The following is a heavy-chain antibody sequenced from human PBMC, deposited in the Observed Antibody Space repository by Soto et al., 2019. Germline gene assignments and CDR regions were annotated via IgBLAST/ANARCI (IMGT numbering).Heavy chain of an antibody. CDR1: GFTFSSYS. J-gene: IGHJ4*02. Sequence: GGSLRLSCAASGFTFSSYSITWVRQAPGKGPEWVSVISGSGDITYYADSVKGRFTISRDNSKNTLYLEMNNLRADDTAVYYCARDDEDGSYCDLGYWGQGTLVTVSS. CDR2: ISGSGDIT. CDR3: ARDDEDGSYCDLGY. V-gene: IGHV3-23*01. D-gene: IGHD3-10*01.